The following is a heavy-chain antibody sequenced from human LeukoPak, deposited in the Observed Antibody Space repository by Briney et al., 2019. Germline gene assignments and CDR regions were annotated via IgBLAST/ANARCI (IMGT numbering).Heavy chain of an antibody. D-gene: IGHD6-19*01. CDR2: IKQDGTEK. CDR3: ARDLEYRSGWPGYYYHYMDV. J-gene: IGHJ6*03. CDR1: GFTFSSYW. V-gene: IGHV3-7*01. Sequence: PGGSLRLSCAVSGFTFSSYWMTWVRQAPGKGLEWVARIKQDGTEKYYVDSVKGRFTISRDNAKNSLYLQMNSLRAEDTAVYYCARDLEYRSGWPGYYYHYMDVWGKGTTVTVSS.